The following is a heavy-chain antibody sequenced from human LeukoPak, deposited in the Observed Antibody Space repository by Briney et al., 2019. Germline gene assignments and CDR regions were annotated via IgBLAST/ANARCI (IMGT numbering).Heavy chain of an antibody. CDR2: INWNGGST. CDR3: ARLGGSYYYYMDV. J-gene: IGHJ6*03. Sequence: PGGSLRLSCAASGFTFDDYGMSWVRQAPGKGLEWVSGINWNGGSTGYADSVKGRFTISRDNAKNSLYLQMNRLRAEDTALYYCARLGGSYYYYMDVWGKGTTVTVSS. D-gene: IGHD3-10*01. V-gene: IGHV3-20*04. CDR1: GFTFDDYG.